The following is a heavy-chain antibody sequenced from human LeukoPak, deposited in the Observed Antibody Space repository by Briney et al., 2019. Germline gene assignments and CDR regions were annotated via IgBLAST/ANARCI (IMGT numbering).Heavy chain of an antibody. Sequence: ASVKVSYKASGYTFTGYYINWVRQAPGQGLECMGWINPNTGVTNYSQKFQGRVTLTRDSSISAAYMELSRLTSDDTAVYYCARAYCSSTSCFDLWGPGTLVTVSS. V-gene: IGHV1-2*02. CDR1: GYTFTGYY. D-gene: IGHD2-2*01. CDR3: ARAYCSSTSCFDL. J-gene: IGHJ4*02. CDR2: INPNTGVT.